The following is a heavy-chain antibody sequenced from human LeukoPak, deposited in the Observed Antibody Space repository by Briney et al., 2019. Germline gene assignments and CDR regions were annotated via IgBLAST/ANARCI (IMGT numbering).Heavy chain of an antibody. CDR3: ARDCSDIVVVVAPNPTFGICDY. CDR2: ISYDGSNK. CDR1: GFTFSSYA. V-gene: IGHV3-30-3*01. Sequence: GGSLRLSCAASGFTFSSYAMHWVGQAPGKGLEGVAVISYDGSNKYYADSVKGRFTISRDNSKNTLYLQVNSLRPEGTAVYYCARDCSDIVVVVAPNPTFGICDYWGQGTLVTVSS. D-gene: IGHD2-15*01. J-gene: IGHJ4*02.